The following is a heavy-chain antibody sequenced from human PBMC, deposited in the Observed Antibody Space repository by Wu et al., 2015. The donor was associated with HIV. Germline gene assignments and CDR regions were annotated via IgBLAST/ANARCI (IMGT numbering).Heavy chain of an antibody. D-gene: IGHD5-18*01. J-gene: IGHJ3*02. CDR2: ISAYNGNT. V-gene: IGHV1-18*01. CDR1: GYTFTSYG. CDR3: ASSISGYSYGYDAFDI. Sequence: QVQLVQSGAEVKKPGASVKVSCKASGYTFTSYGISWVRQAPGQGLEWMGWISAYNGNTNYAQKLQGRVTMTTDTSTSTAYMELRSLRSDDTAVYYCASSISGYSYGYDAFDIWGQGTMVTVSS.